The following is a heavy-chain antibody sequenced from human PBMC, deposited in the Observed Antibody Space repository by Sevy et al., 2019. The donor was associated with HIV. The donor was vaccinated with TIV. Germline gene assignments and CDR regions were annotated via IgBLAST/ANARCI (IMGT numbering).Heavy chain of an antibody. CDR2: MHYGGNT. V-gene: IGHV4-39*02. D-gene: IGHD3-16*01. CDR3: VRDHHLRGRHWFDS. J-gene: IGHJ5*01. Sequence: SETLSLTCTASGGSLISPTFYWGWVRQPPGERLEWIAAMHYGGNTYYNPSLKGRLAISVDTSKNQFSLNLTSVTAADAAVYHCVRDHHLRGRHWFDSWGQGALVTVSS. CDR1: GGSLISPTFY.